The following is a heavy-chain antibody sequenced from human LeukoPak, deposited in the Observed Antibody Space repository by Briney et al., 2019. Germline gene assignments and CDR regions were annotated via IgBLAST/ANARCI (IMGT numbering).Heavy chain of an antibody. CDR3: ARATYYDFWSGHTHLYYYMDV. D-gene: IGHD3-3*01. Sequence: GGSLRLSCAASGFTFSTYSMNWVRQAPGKGLEWVSYISYTNIIYYADSVKGRFTISRDNAKNSLYLQMNSLRAEDTAVYYCARATYYDFWSGHTHLYYYMDVWGKGTTVTVSS. J-gene: IGHJ6*03. CDR1: GFTFSTYS. CDR2: ISYTNII. V-gene: IGHV3-48*01.